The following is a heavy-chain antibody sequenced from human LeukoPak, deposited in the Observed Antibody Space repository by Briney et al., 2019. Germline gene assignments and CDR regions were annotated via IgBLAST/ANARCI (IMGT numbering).Heavy chain of an antibody. CDR3: ARAIRTVYYFDY. CDR2: INPNSGGT. CDR1: GYTFTGYY. Sequence: ASVKVSCKASGYTFTGYYMHWVRQAPGQGLEWMGWINPNSGGTNYAQKFQGRVTMTRDTSISTAYMDLSRLRSDDTAVYYCARAIRTVYYFDYWGQGTLVTVSS. J-gene: IGHJ4*02. D-gene: IGHD4-17*01. V-gene: IGHV1-2*02.